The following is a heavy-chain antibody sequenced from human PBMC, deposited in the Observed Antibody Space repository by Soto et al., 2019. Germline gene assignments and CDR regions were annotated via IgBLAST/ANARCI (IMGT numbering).Heavy chain of an antibody. CDR2: IIPIFGTA. Sequence: QVQLVQSGAEVKKPGSSVKVSCKASGGTFSSYAISWVRQAPGQGLVWMGGIIPIFGTAHYAQKFQGRVTITADKSTSTSYIGLSSLGSEDTAGNYCAGDGEYYYGPGKGMYVWVQGTTVTVS. J-gene: IGHJ6*02. CDR3: AGDGEYYYGPGKGMYV. D-gene: IGHD3-10*01. CDR1: GGTFSSYA. V-gene: IGHV1-69*06.